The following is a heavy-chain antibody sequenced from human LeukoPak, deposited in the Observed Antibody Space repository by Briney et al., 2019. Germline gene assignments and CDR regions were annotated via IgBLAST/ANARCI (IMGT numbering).Heavy chain of an antibody. J-gene: IGHJ3*02. CDR3: AREREGSTMTTRRPFDI. CDR2: INPNSGGT. Sequence: EASVKVSCKASGYTFTGYYIHWVRQAPGQGLEWMGWINPNSGGTNYAQKFQGRVTVTRDTSISTAYMELSRLRSDDTAVYYCAREREGSTMTTRRPFDIWGQGTMVTVSS. CDR1: GYTFTGYY. D-gene: IGHD4-17*01. V-gene: IGHV1-2*02.